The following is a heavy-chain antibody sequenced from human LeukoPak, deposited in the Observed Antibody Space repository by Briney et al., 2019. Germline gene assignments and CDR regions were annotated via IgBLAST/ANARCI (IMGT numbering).Heavy chain of an antibody. CDR2: VYTSGST. Sequence: PSETLSLTCTVSGGSISSGSYYWSWIRQPAGKGLEWIGRVYTSGSTNYNPSLKSRVTISVDTSKNQFSLKLSSVTAADTAVYYCARARGGPVGIAAAAREGFDYWGQGTLVTVSS. V-gene: IGHV4-61*02. D-gene: IGHD6-13*01. CDR3: ARARGGPVGIAAAAREGFDY. J-gene: IGHJ4*02. CDR1: GGSISSGSYY.